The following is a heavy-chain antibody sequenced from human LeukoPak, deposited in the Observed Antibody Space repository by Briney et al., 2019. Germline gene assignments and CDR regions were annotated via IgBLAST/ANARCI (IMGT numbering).Heavy chain of an antibody. D-gene: IGHD2-15*01. CDR2: INPNSGGT. V-gene: IGHV1-2*02. CDR3: ARDRAASPYYFDY. Sequence: ASVKVSCKASGYTFTGYYMHWVRQAPGQGLEWMGWINPNSGGTNYAQKFQGRVTMTRDTSISTAYMELSRLRSDDTAVYYCARDRAASPYYFDYWGQGTLVTVSS. J-gene: IGHJ4*02. CDR1: GYTFTGYY.